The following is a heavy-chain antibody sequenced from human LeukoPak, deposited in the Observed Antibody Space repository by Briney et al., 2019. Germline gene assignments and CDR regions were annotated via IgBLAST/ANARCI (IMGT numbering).Heavy chain of an antibody. Sequence: NPSETLSLTCTVSGDSISDNTYYWAWIRQPPGKGLEWIGSIYYSGSTNYNPSLKNRVTMSVDTSKNQFSLKLSSVTAADTAVYNCARQRTGSASRGGYAFDIWGQGTMVTVSS. J-gene: IGHJ3*02. CDR1: GDSISDNTYY. CDR2: IYYSGST. CDR3: ARQRTGSASRGGYAFDI. D-gene: IGHD7-27*01. V-gene: IGHV4-39*01.